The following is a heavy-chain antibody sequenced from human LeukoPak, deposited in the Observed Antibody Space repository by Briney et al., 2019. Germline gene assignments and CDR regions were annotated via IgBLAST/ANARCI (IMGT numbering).Heavy chain of an antibody. CDR3: ARPYSSGWYGDFDY. V-gene: IGHV3-30-3*01. J-gene: IGHJ4*02. CDR2: ISYDGSNK. D-gene: IGHD6-19*01. CDR1: GFNFSSYA. Sequence: GRSLRLSCAASGFNFSSYAMHWVRQAPGKGPEWVAVISYDGSNKYYADSVKGRFTISRDNSKNTLYLQMNSLRAEDTAVYYCARPYSSGWYGDFDYWGQGTLVTVSS.